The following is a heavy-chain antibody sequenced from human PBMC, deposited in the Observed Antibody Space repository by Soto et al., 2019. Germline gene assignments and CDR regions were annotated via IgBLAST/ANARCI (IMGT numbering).Heavy chain of an antibody. Sequence: SVKVSCKASGGTFSSYAISWVRQAPGQGLEWMGGIIPIFGTANYAQKFQGRVTITADESTSTAYMELSSLRSEDTAVYYCARHPFGAGEFDYWGQGTLVTVSS. J-gene: IGHJ4*02. CDR1: GGTFSSYA. V-gene: IGHV1-69*13. CDR2: IIPIFGTA. D-gene: IGHD3-10*01. CDR3: ARHPFGAGEFDY.